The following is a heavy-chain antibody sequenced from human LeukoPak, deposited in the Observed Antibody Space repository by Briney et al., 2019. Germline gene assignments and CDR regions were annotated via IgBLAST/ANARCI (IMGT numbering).Heavy chain of an antibody. CDR2: VKQDGSER. CDR3: AKDVRPPRYYGSGSLDY. CDR1: GFTFSSYW. D-gene: IGHD3-10*01. J-gene: IGHJ4*02. Sequence: GGSLRLSCAASGFTFSSYWMSWVRQAPGKGLVWVANVKQDGSERYYVGSVRGRFTISRDNAKNSLYLQMNSLRAEDTAVYYCAKDVRPPRYYGSGSLDYWGQGTLVTVSS. V-gene: IGHV3-7*01.